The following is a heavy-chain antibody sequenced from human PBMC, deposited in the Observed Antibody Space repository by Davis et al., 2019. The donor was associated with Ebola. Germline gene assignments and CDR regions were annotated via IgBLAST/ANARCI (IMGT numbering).Heavy chain of an antibody. Sequence: SETLSLTCAVSGGSISRGGYSCSCSRQPPGKGLDWIGYIYDSGNTYYNPSLKSRVTISVDRSKNQFSLKLSSVTAADTAVYYCAAIVVVPAAIFGDYYYYGMDVWGQGTTVTVSS. V-gene: IGHV4-30-2*01. CDR3: AAIVVVPAAIFGDYYYYGMDV. J-gene: IGHJ6*02. CDR1: GGSISRGGYS. D-gene: IGHD2-2*02. CDR2: IYDSGNT.